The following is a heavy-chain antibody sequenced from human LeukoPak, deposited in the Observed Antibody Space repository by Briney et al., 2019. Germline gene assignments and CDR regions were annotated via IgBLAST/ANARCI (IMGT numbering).Heavy chain of an antibody. J-gene: IGHJ3*02. CDR3: VSEYYYDSSGYPQPSEDAFDI. D-gene: IGHD3-22*01. V-gene: IGHV1-46*03. CDR2: INPSGGST. Sequence: ASVKVSCKSSGYTFTSYYMHWVRQAPGQGLEWMGIINPSGGSTSYAQKFQGRVTMTRDMSTSTVYMELSSLRSEDTAVYYCVSEYYYDSSGYPQPSEDAFDIWGQGTMVTVSS. CDR1: GYTFTSYY.